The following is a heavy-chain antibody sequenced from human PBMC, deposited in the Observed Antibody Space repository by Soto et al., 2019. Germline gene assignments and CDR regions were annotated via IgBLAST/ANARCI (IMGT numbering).Heavy chain of an antibody. D-gene: IGHD4-4*01. J-gene: IGHJ4*02. CDR2: MNAGNGHT. CDR3: ARDARTVTTSNFDY. CDR1: GYTFTSYA. Sequence: QVQLVQSGAEGKKPGASVKVSCKASGYTFTSYALHWVRQAPGQSLEWMGWMNAGNGHTKYSQELQGRVTITRDTSASTGYREESSLRSEDAAVYYCARDARTVTTSNFDYWGQGTLVTVSS. V-gene: IGHV1-3*01.